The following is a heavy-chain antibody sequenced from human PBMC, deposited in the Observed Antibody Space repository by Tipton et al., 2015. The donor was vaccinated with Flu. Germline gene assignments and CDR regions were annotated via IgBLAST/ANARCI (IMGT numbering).Heavy chain of an antibody. CDR2: IYTNGDT. Sequence: TLSLTCTVSGGSMSDFYWSWIRQAAGKGLEWIGRIYTNGDTNYNPSLMSRVTMSLDTSNNQFSLMLSSVSAADTAIYYCARGSRVVVIDSWGQGTRVTVSS. J-gene: IGHJ4*02. CDR3: ARGSRVVVIDS. CDR1: GGSMSDFY. D-gene: IGHD2-15*01. V-gene: IGHV4-4*07.